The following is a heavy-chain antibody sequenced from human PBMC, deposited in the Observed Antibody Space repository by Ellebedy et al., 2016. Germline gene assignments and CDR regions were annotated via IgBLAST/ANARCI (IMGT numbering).Heavy chain of an antibody. CDR2: FRGKDYGGTT. J-gene: IGHJ3*01. Sequence: GGSLRLSXTASGFNFGAYAMSWFRQPPGKGLEGVGFFRGKDYGGTTECAASVTGRFTVSRDDSKSIAYLQMNSLKIEDTGVYYCTRDNWPEIVGDAFDVWGQGTTVTVSS. V-gene: IGHV3-49*03. CDR1: GFNFGAYA. D-gene: IGHD1-20*01. CDR3: TRDNWPEIVGDAFDV.